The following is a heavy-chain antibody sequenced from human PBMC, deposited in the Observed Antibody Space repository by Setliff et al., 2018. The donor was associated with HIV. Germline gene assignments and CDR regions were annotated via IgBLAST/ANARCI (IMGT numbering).Heavy chain of an antibody. CDR1: GGSISSSSYY. CDR3: ARDLGYCSGGSCYWYY. CDR2: IYYSGST. Sequence: PSETLSLTCTVSGGSISSSSYYWGWIRQPPGKGLEWIGSIYYSGSTFYNPSLKSRVSISLDMSKNLFSLNLTSVTAADTAVYYCARDLGYCSGGSCYWYYWGQGTLVTSPQ. J-gene: IGHJ4*02. V-gene: IGHV4-39*07. D-gene: IGHD2-15*01.